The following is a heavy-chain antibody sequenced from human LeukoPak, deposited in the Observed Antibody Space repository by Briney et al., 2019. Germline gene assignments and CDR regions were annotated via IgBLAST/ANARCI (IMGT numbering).Heavy chain of an antibody. CDR1: GFTVSSNY. D-gene: IGHD3-10*01. CDR3: ARVWGGELWFAELPYFDY. J-gene: IGHJ4*02. V-gene: IGHV3-53*01. CDR2: IYSGGST. Sequence: GGSLRLSCAASGFTVSSNYMSWVRQAPGKGLEWVSVIYSGGSTYYADSVKGRFTISRDNSKNTLYLQMNSLRAEDTAMYYCARVWGGELWFAELPYFDYWCQGNRVTVSS.